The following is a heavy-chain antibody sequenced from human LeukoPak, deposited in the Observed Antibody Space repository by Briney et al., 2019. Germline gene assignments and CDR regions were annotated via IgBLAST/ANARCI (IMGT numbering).Heavy chain of an antibody. CDR2: IYYSGST. CDR1: GGSISSYY. V-gene: IGHV4-59*01. Sequence: SETLSLTCTVSGGSISSYYWSWIRQPPGRGLEWIGYIYYSGSTNYNPSLKSRVTISVDTSKNPFSLKLSSVTAADTAVYYCARDGPPGAFDIWGQGTMVTVSS. J-gene: IGHJ3*02. CDR3: ARDGPPGAFDI. D-gene: IGHD7-27*01.